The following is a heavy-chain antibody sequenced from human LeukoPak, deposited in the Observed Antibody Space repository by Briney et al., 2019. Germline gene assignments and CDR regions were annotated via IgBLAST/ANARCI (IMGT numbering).Heavy chain of an antibody. J-gene: IGHJ6*03. Sequence: SETLSLTCTVSGGSISSYYWSWIRQPPGKGLEWIGYIYYSGSTNYNPSLKNRVTISVDTSKNQFSLKLSSVTAADTAVYYCARGLRCSGGSCYSAYYYYYYMDVWGKGTTVTVSS. CDR3: ARGLRCSGGSCYSAYYYYYYMDV. V-gene: IGHV4-59*01. CDR2: IYYSGST. CDR1: GGSISSYY. D-gene: IGHD2-15*01.